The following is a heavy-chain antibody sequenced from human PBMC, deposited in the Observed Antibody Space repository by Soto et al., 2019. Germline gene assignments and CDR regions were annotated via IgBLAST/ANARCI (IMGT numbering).Heavy chain of an antibody. CDR3: ARESHDYIWGSYRNGMDV. CDR2: LIPILGTA. J-gene: IGHJ6*02. Sequence: QVQLVQSGAEVKEPGSSVKVSCTASGNTFSKYAISWVRQAPGQGLEWMGGLIPILGTAKYAQKFQGRVTITADESTRTGYIELSCVRFEDKAVYYCARESHDYIWGSYRNGMDVWGQGTTVSVSS. V-gene: IGHV1-69*01. D-gene: IGHD3-16*02. CDR1: GNTFSKYA.